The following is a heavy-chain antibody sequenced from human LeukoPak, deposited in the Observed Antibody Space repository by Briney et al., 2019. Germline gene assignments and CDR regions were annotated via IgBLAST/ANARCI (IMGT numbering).Heavy chain of an antibody. CDR1: GGSISSTNW. Sequence: KSSETPSLTCAVSGGSISSTNWWTWVRQPPGKGLEWIGEIYHSGSTNYNPSLKSRVTISVDKSKNQFSLNLSSVTAADTAVYYCARNKGNVAATPAYYYGMDVWGQGTTVTVSS. CDR3: ARNKGNVAATPAYYYGMDV. D-gene: IGHD2-15*01. CDR2: IYHSGST. J-gene: IGHJ6*02. V-gene: IGHV4-4*02.